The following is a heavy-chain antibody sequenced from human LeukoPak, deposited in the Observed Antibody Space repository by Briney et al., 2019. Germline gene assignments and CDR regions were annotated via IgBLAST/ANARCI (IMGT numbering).Heavy chain of an antibody. Sequence: PSETLSLTCTVSGGSISSGGYYWSWIRQPPGKGLEWIGYIYHSGSTYYNPSLKSRVTISVDRSKNQFSLKLSSVTAADTAVYYCARILWRYFDYWGQGTLVTVSS. J-gene: IGHJ4*02. CDR2: IYHSGST. V-gene: IGHV4-30-2*01. CDR1: GGSISSGGYY. CDR3: ARILWRYFDY.